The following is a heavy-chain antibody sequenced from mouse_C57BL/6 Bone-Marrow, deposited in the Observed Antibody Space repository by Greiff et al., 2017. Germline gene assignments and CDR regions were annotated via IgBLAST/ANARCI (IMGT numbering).Heavy chain of an antibody. Sequence: VQLKESGPGLVKPSQSLSLTCSVTGYSITSGYYWNWIRQFPGNKLEWMGYISYDGTNNYNPSLKNRISITRDTSKNQFFLKLNSVTTEDTATYYCARADGYDYDPFAYWGQGTLVTVSA. CDR1: GYSITSGYY. CDR3: ARADGYDYDPFAY. V-gene: IGHV3-6*01. CDR2: ISYDGTN. D-gene: IGHD2-4*01. J-gene: IGHJ3*01.